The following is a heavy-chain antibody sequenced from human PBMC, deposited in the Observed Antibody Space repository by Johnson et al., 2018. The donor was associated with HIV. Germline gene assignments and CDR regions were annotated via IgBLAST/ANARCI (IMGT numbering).Heavy chain of an antibody. CDR1: GFTFSSYW. CDR2: IKQDGSEK. CDR3: ASEGLAGNAFDI. Sequence: VQLVESGGGLVQPGGSLRLSCAASGFTFSSYWMSWVRQAPGKGLEWVANIKQDGSEKYYVDSVKGRFTITRDNAKNSLYLQMNSLRAEDTAVYYCASEGLAGNAFDIWGQGTMVTVSS. D-gene: IGHD6-19*01. J-gene: IGHJ3*02. V-gene: IGHV3-7*01.